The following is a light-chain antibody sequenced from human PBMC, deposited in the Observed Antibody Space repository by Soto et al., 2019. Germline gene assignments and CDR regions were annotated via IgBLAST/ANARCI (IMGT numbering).Light chain of an antibody. CDR3: HRYHSPPQT. V-gene: IGKV3-11*01. CDR1: ESVTNY. Sequence: ESVLPQSPATLTMSPGERGTLSCRASESVTNYLAWYQQKPGQAPRLLVYDVSNRATGTPARFSGSGSGTDFSLTISRLVPEDAAVYYCHRYHSPPQTFGQGTKVDIK. CDR2: DVS. J-gene: IGKJ2*01.